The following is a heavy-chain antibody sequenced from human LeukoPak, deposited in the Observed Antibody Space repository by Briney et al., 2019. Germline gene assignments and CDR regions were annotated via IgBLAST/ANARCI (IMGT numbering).Heavy chain of an antibody. D-gene: IGHD4-17*01. CDR3: ANDLQYYGDYYYYMDV. V-gene: IGHV3-23*01. J-gene: IGHJ6*03. Sequence: GGSLRLSCAASGFTFSSYAMSWVRQAPGKGLEWVSAISGSGGSTYYADSVKGRFTISRDNSKNTLYLQMNSLRAEDTAVYYCANDLQYYGDYYYYMDVWGKGTTVTVSS. CDR1: GFTFSSYA. CDR2: ISGSGGST.